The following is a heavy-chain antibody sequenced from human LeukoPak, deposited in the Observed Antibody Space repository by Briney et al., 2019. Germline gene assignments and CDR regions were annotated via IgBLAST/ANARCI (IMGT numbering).Heavy chain of an antibody. D-gene: IGHD2-2*01. CDR1: GGTFSSYA. CDR2: IIPIFGTA. J-gene: IGHJ6*04. Sequence: SVKVSCKASGGTFSSYAISWVRQAPGQGLEWMGGIIPIFGTANYAQKFQGRVTITADVSTSTAYMELSSLRSEDTAVYYCARVRGYCSSTSCSSPYYYYGMDVWGKGTTVTVSS. V-gene: IGHV1-69*01. CDR3: ARVRGYCSSTSCSSPYYYYGMDV.